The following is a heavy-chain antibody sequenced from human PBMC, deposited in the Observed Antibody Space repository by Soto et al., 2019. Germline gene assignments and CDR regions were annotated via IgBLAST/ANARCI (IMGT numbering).Heavy chain of an antibody. CDR3: AKDSRLGVACCLDY. D-gene: IGHD3-16*01. V-gene: IGHV3-23*01. CDR1: GFTFSSYA. J-gene: IGHJ4*02. CDR2: ISGSGGST. Sequence: GGSLRLSCAASGFTFSSYAMSWVRQAPGKGLEWVSAISGSGGSTYYADSVKGRFTISRDNSKNTLYLQMNSLRAEDTAVYYCAKDSRLGVACCLDYWGQGTLVTVSS.